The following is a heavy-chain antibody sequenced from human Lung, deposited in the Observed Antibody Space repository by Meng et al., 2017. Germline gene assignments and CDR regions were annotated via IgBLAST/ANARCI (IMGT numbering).Heavy chain of an antibody. Sequence: QVQLQESGPGLVKPSQTLSLTCTGSGGSISSSNYYWSWIRQPPGKGLEWSGHIYNSGSTYYNPSLKSRITISVDMSKNQFSLKLSSVTAADTAVYYCARGQKGYFDLWGRGTLVTVSS. J-gene: IGHJ2*01. V-gene: IGHV4-30-4*01. CDR2: IYNSGST. CDR1: GGSISSSNYY. CDR3: ARGQKGYFDL.